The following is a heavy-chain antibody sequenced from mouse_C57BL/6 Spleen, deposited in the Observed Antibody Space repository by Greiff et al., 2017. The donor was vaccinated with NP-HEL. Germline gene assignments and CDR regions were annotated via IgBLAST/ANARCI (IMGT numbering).Heavy chain of an antibody. Sequence: QVQLQQPGAELVKPGASVKLSCKASGYTFTSYWMHWVKQRPGRGLEWIGRIGPNSGGTKYHEKVKSKVTLTIDKATSTAYMQLSSLTSEDTAVYYCARLGTCYYFDYWGQGTTLTASS. CDR3: ARLGTCYYFDY. V-gene: IGHV1-72*01. D-gene: IGHD2-14*01. CDR2: IGPNSGGT. CDR1: GYTFTSYW. J-gene: IGHJ2*01.